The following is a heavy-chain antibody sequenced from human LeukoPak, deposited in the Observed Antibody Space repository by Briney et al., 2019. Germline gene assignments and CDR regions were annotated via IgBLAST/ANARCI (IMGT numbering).Heavy chain of an antibody. CDR1: GYTFTSYD. D-gene: IGHD4-23*01. CDR3: ARVGRDYGGNRFSDC. J-gene: IGHJ4*02. CDR2: ISAYNGDI. V-gene: IGHV1-18*01. Sequence: ASVKVSCKASGYTFTSYDINWVRQAPGQGLEWMGWISAYNGDINYAQKFQGRVTMTTDTSTSTAYMELRSLRSDDTAIYYCARVGRDYGGNRFSDCWGQGTLVTVSS.